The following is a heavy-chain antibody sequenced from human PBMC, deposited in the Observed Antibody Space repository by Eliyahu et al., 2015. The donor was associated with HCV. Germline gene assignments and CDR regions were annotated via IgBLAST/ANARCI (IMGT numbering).Heavy chain of an antibody. V-gene: IGHV3-7*01. Sequence: EVQLVESGGGLVQPGGSLRLSCAGSGFTLSVYWMSXVRQAPGKGXEWVANIKKDGXTKNYADSVRXRFTISRDNAKNAFYLQMNSLRVEDTAVYYCARDGNDWNPQDYWGQGTLVTVSS. CDR1: GFTLSVYW. D-gene: IGHD1-1*01. CDR2: IKKDGXTK. CDR3: ARDGNDWNPQDY. J-gene: IGHJ4*02.